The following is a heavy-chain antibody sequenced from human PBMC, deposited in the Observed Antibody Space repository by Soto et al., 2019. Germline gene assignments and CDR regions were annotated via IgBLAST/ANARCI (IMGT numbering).Heavy chain of an antibody. CDR2: MNPNSGNT. CDR3: ARAYGDYAYYYMDV. CDR1: GYTFTSYD. D-gene: IGHD4-17*01. Sequence: ASVKVSCKASGYTFTSYDIKWVRQATGQGLEWMGWMNPNSGNTGYAQKFQGRVTMTRNTSISTVYMELSSLRSEDTAVYYCARAYGDYAYYYMDVWGKGTTVTVSS. J-gene: IGHJ6*03. V-gene: IGHV1-8*01.